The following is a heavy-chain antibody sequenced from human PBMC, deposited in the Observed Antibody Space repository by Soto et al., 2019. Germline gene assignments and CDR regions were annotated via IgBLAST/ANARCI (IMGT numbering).Heavy chain of an antibody. Sequence: ASVKVSCKASGYTFTSYGISWVRQAPGQGLEWMGWISAYNGNTNYAQKLQGRVTMTTDTSTSTAYMELRSLRSDDTAVYYCARGIMVYDYVWGSYRYGKLDYWGQGTLVTVSS. V-gene: IGHV1-18*01. J-gene: IGHJ4*02. CDR1: GYTFTSYG. CDR2: ISAYNGNT. CDR3: ARGIMVYDYVWGSYRYGKLDY. D-gene: IGHD3-16*02.